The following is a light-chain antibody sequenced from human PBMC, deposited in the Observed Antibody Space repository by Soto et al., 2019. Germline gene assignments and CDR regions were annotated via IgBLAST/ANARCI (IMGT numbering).Light chain of an antibody. CDR1: QGISNY. J-gene: IGKJ1*01. V-gene: IGKV1-27*01. CDR2: AAS. CDR3: QKYNSARRP. Sequence: DIQMTQSPSSLSASVGDRVTITCRASQGISNYLAWYQQKPGKVPKLLIYAASTLQSGVPSRFSGSGSGTDFTLTISSLRPEDVAIYYCQKYNSARRPFGQGTKVEIK.